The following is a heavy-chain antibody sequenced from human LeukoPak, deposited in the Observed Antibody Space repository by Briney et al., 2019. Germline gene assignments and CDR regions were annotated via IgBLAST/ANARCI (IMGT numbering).Heavy chain of an antibody. D-gene: IGHD1-7*01. CDR2: IYYSGST. V-gene: IGHV4-59*01. J-gene: IGHJ4*02. CDR1: GGSISSYY. CDR3: ARGGELELHY. Sequence: SETLSLTCTVSGGSISSYYWSWIRQPPGKGLEWIGYIYYSGSTNYNPSLKSRVTISVDTSKNQFSLKLSSVTAADTAVYYCARGGELELHYWGQGTLVTVSS.